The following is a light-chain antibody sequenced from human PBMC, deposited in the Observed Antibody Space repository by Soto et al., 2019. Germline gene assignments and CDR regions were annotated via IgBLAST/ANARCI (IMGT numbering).Light chain of an antibody. Sequence: QSVLTQPASVSGSPGQSITISCTGTSSDVGGYNYVSWYQQHPGKAPKLMIFEVSNRPSGVSNRFSGSKSGNTASLTISGLQAEDEADDYRSSYTSSSTLVFGGGTKLTVL. J-gene: IGLJ3*02. CDR1: SSDVGGYNY. V-gene: IGLV2-14*01. CDR3: SSYTSSSTLV. CDR2: EVS.